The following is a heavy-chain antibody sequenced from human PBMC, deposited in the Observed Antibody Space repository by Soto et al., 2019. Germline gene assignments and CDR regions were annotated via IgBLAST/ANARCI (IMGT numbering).Heavy chain of an antibody. V-gene: IGHV5-51*01. CDR1: GYSFTSYW. Sequence: GESLKISCKGSGYSFTSYWIGWVRQMPGKGLEWMGIIYPGDSDTRYSPSSQGQVTISADKSISTAYLQWSSLKASDTAMYYCARTSSTSWYYYYYGMDVWGQGTTVTVSS. CDR2: IYPGDSDT. J-gene: IGHJ6*02. D-gene: IGHD2-2*01. CDR3: ARTSSTSWYYYYYGMDV.